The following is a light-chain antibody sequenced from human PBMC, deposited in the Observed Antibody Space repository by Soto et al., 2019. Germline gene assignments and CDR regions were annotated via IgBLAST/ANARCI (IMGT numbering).Light chain of an antibody. CDR2: EAS. CDR1: QSIRSW. CDR3: QQYNSYPFT. J-gene: IGKJ3*01. Sequence: DIQMTQSPSTLSASVGDRVTITCRASQSIRSWLAWYQQKPGKTPKLLIYEASSLESGVPSRFSGSGSGTEFTLTIRSLQPADFATYYCQQYNSYPFTFGPGTKVDIK. V-gene: IGKV1-5*03.